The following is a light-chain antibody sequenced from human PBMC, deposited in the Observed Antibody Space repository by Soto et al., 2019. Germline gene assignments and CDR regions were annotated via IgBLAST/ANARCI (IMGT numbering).Light chain of an antibody. CDR3: SSYTTSITVV. Sequence: QSVLTQPASVSGSPGQSITISCTGTSSDVGGYNYVSWYRQYPGKAPKLMIYDASNRPSGVSNRFSGSKSGNTASLTISGLQSEDEADYYCSSYTTSITVVFGGGTKLTVL. J-gene: IGLJ2*01. CDR2: DAS. V-gene: IGLV2-14*01. CDR1: SSDVGGYNY.